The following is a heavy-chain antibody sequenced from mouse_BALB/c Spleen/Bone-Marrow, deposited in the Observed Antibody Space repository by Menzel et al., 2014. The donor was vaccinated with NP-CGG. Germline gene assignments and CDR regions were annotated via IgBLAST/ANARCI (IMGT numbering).Heavy chain of an antibody. CDR2: ISDGGSYT. J-gene: IGHJ2*01. D-gene: IGHD2-4*01. V-gene: IGHV5-4*02. Sequence: EVQVVESGGGLVKPGGSLKLSCAASGFTFSDYYMYWVRQTPEKRLEWVATISDGGSYTYYPDSVKGRFTISRDNAKNNLYLQMSSLKSEDTAMYYCARVSYDYFDYWGQGTTLTGSS. CDR1: GFTFSDYY. CDR3: ARVSYDYFDY.